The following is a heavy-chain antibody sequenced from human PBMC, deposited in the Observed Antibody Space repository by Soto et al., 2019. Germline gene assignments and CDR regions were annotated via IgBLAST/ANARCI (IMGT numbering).Heavy chain of an antibody. CDR3: AKHCGGDCSNGFDI. Sequence: VASVKVSCKVPKNTLTELTIDWLRQAPGKGLEWMGRSAPEEGEPIYPQKFQGRVSMTEDPSTDTAYMELTSLRFEDTAVYYCAKHCGGDCSNGFDIWGQGTKVTVSS. CDR2: SAPEEGEP. CDR1: KNTLTELT. V-gene: IGHV1-24*01. J-gene: IGHJ3*02. D-gene: IGHD2-21*02.